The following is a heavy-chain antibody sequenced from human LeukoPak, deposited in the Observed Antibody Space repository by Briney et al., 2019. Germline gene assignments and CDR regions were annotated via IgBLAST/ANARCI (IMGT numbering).Heavy chain of an antibody. J-gene: IGHJ3*02. D-gene: IGHD3-9*01. Sequence: GGSLRLSCAASGFTFSSYSMNWVRQAPGKGLEWDSSISSSSSYIYYADSVKGRFTISRDNAKNSLYLQMNSLRAEDTAVYYCARSTPHYDILTGYLESDAFDIWGQGTMVTVSS. V-gene: IGHV3-21*01. CDR1: GFTFSSYS. CDR3: ARSTPHYDILTGYLESDAFDI. CDR2: ISSSSSYI.